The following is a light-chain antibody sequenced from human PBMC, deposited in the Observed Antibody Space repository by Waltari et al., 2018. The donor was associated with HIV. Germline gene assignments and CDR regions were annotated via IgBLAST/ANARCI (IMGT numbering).Light chain of an antibody. CDR2: WAS. J-gene: IGKJ1*01. V-gene: IGKV4-1*01. Sequence: DIVMTQSPASLAVSLGERAPIHCKSTQSLLYSANNKNYLAWSQQKPGQPPKLLIYWASARESGVPDRLSGCGSGTDFTLTISSLQADDVAIYYCHQYFSAPWTFGQGTKVEIK. CDR3: HQYFSAPWT. CDR1: QSLLYSANNKNY.